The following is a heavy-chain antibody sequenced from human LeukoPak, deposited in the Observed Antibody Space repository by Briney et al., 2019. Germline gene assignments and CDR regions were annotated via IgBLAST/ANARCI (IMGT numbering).Heavy chain of an antibody. Sequence: SVKVSCKASGGTFSSYAISWVRQAPGQGLEWMGGIIPIFGTANYAQMFQGRVTITADESTSTAYMELSSLRSEDTAVYYCAVDSGIAVAVPNYWGQGTLVTVSS. CDR2: IIPIFGTA. J-gene: IGHJ4*02. V-gene: IGHV1-69*13. CDR1: GGTFSSYA. CDR3: AVDSGIAVAVPNY. D-gene: IGHD6-19*01.